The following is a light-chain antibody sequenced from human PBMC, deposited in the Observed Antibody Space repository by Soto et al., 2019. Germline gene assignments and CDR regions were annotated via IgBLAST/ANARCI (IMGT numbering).Light chain of an antibody. CDR1: SSNIGAGYD. J-gene: IGLJ1*01. CDR3: QSNDSSLSGYV. CDR2: GNS. V-gene: IGLV1-40*01. Sequence: QSVLTQPPSVSGAPGQRVTISCTGSSSNIGAGYDVHWYQQLPGTAPKLLIYGNSNRPSGVPDRFSGSKSGTSASLAITGLQAEDEGDYYCQSNDSSLSGYVFGTGTKVTVL.